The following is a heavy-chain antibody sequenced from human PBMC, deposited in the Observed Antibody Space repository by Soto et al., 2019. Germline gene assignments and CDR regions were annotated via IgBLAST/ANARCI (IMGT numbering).Heavy chain of an antibody. CDR1: GGTFSSYT. J-gene: IGHJ5*02. Sequence: QVQLVQSGAEVKKPGSSVKVSCKASGGTFSSYTISWVRQAPGQGLEWMGRIIPILGIANYAQKFQGRVTITADKSTSPAYMELSRLRSEDTAVDYCGRDVGYSSGWYGRNWFDPWGQGTLVTVSS. CDR2: IIPILGIA. D-gene: IGHD6-19*01. V-gene: IGHV1-69*02. CDR3: GRDVGYSSGWYGRNWFDP.